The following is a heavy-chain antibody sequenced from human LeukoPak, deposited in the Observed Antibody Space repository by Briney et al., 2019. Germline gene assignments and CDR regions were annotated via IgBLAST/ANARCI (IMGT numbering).Heavy chain of an antibody. CDR3: AKETAGYTNPYYFDY. Sequence: GGSLRLSCAASGFTFSNCAMSWVRQAPGKGLEWVSTISGSGANTYYADSVRGRFTISRDNSKNTLYLHMNSLRAEDTAVYYCAKETAGYTNPYYFDYWGQGTLVTVSS. D-gene: IGHD3-16*02. V-gene: IGHV3-23*01. CDR2: ISGSGANT. CDR1: GFTFSNCA. J-gene: IGHJ4*02.